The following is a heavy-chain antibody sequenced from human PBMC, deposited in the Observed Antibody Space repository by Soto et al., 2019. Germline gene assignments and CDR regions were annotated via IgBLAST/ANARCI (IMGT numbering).Heavy chain of an antibody. V-gene: IGHV5-51*01. Sequence: GASLQSSGKGSGCSFTSSWSGWVRQMPGKGLEWMGIIYPGDSDTRYSPSFQGQVTISADKSISTAYLQWSSLKASDTAMYYCARQTYYYDSSGYYSVDYWGQGTLVTVS. D-gene: IGHD3-22*01. CDR1: GCSFTSSW. J-gene: IGHJ4*02. CDR2: IYPGDSDT. CDR3: ARQTYYYDSSGYYSVDY.